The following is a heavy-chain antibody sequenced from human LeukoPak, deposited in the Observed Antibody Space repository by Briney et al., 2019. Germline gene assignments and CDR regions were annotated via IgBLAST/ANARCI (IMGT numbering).Heavy chain of an antibody. Sequence: PSGTLSLTCTVSGGSVSSYYWSWIRQPPGKGLEWIGYIYNSENTKYNSSLESRVTISVDTSTNQFFLKLSSVTAADTAVYYCARFHSGPSGWYVLWYFDLWGRGTLVTVSS. CDR3: ARFHSGPSGWYVLWYFDL. CDR2: IYNSENT. J-gene: IGHJ2*01. CDR1: GGSVSSYY. V-gene: IGHV4-4*09. D-gene: IGHD6-19*01.